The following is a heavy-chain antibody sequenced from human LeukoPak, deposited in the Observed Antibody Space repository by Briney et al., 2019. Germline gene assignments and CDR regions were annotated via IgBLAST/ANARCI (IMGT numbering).Heavy chain of an antibody. D-gene: IGHD4-17*01. V-gene: IGHV3-23*01. CDR2: ISGSGGST. CDR3: AKDDGDYPFRFFDY. Sequence: GGSLRLSCAASGFIFSSYAMSWVRQAPGKGLEWVSAISGSGGSTYYADSVKGRFTISRDNSKNTLYLQMNSLRAEDTAVYYCAKDDGDYPFRFFDYWGQGTLVTVSS. CDR1: GFIFSSYA. J-gene: IGHJ4*02.